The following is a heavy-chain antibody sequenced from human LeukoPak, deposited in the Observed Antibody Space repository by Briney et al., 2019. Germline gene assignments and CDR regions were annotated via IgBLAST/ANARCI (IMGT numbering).Heavy chain of an antibody. CDR2: INPSGGST. V-gene: IGHV1-46*01. CDR1: GYTFTSYY. Sequence: ASVKVSCKASGYTFTSYYMHWVRQAPGQGLEWMGIINPSGGSTSYAQKFQGRVTITRDTSTSTVYMELSSLRSEDTAVYYCASEFPHRLELAYFVYWGQGTLVTVSS. CDR3: ASEFPHRLELAYFVY. J-gene: IGHJ4*02. D-gene: IGHD1-7*01.